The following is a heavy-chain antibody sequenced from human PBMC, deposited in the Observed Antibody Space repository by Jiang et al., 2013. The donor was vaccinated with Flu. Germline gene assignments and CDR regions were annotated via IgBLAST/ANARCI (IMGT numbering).Heavy chain of an antibody. CDR2: IHYSGST. CDR1: GGSMSSYY. D-gene: IGHD4-17*01. J-gene: IGHJ6*02. Sequence: LLKPSETLSLTCTVSGGSMSSYYWNWIRQPPGKGLEWIGFIHYSGSTTYNPSLKSRVTMSVDTSKNQFSLKLSSVTAVNTAVYYCASRSYGDYLRNMVVWGQGTTVTVSS. CDR3: ASRSYGDYLRNMVV. V-gene: IGHV4-59*01.